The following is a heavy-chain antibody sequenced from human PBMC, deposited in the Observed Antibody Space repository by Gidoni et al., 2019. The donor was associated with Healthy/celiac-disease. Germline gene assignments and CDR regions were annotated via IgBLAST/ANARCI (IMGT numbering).Heavy chain of an antibody. CDR2: ISGSGGST. V-gene: IGHV3-23*01. CDR3: AKAPNIVVVVAATH. D-gene: IGHD2-15*01. CDR1: GFPFSSYA. Sequence: EVQLLESGGGLVQPGGSLRLSCAASGFPFSSYAMSWVRQAPGKGLEWVSAISGSGGSTYYADSVKGRFTIPRDNSKNTLYLQMNSLRAEDTAVYYCAKAPNIVVVVAATHWGQGTLVTVSS. J-gene: IGHJ4*02.